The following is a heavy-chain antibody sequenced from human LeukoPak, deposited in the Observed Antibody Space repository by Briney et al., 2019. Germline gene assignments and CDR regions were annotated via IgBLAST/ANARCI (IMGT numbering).Heavy chain of an antibody. CDR3: TTMNFNYDYVWGSYRSPSGYAFDI. D-gene: IGHD3-16*02. Sequence: PGGSLRLSCAASGFTFSNAWMGWVRQAPGKGLEWVGRIKSKTDGGTTDYAAPVKGRFTISRDDSKNTLYLQMNSLKTEDTAVYYCTTMNFNYDYVWGSYRSPSGYAFDIWGQGTMVTVSS. V-gene: IGHV3-15*01. CDR2: IKSKTDGGTT. J-gene: IGHJ3*02. CDR1: GFTFSNAW.